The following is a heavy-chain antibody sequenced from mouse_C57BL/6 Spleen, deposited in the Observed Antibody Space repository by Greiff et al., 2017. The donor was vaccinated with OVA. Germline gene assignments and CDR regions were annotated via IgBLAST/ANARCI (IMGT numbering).Heavy chain of an antibody. CDR3: ARGGYPSFYWYFDV. D-gene: IGHD2-14*01. CDR1: GYSITSGYY. J-gene: IGHJ1*03. Sequence: VQLKESGPGLVKPSQSLSLTCSVTGYSITSGYYWNWIRQFPGNKLEWMGYISYDGSNNYNPSLKNRISITRDTSKNQFFLKLNSVTTEDTATYYCARGGYPSFYWYFDVWGTGTTVTVSS. V-gene: IGHV3-6*01. CDR2: ISYDGSN.